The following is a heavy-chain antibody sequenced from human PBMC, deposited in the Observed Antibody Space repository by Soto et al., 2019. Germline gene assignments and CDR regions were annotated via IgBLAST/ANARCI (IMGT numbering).Heavy chain of an antibody. CDR3: ARLPNKSPQN. V-gene: IGHV3-74*01. J-gene: IGHJ1*01. Sequence: EVQLVESGGGLVQPGGSLRLSCAASGFTFSSYWMHWVRQAPGKGLVWVSSISTDAHSTSYADPVKGRFTISRDNAKNTLYLQMNSVRAEDTAVYYCARLPNKSPQNWGQGTLVIV. CDR2: ISTDAHST. CDR1: GFTFSSYW.